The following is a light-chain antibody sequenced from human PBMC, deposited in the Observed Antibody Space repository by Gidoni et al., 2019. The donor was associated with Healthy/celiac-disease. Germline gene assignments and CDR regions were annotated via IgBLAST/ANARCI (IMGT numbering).Light chain of an antibody. CDR1: QSVRSSY. CDR3: QQYGSSPWST. J-gene: IGKJ2*01. CDR2: GAS. Sequence: EIVLTQSPGTLSLSPGERATLSCRASQSVRSSYLAWYQQKPGQAPRLLIYGASSRATGIPDRFSGSGSGTDFTLTISRLETEDFAVYYCQQYGSSPWSTFXQXTKLEIK. V-gene: IGKV3-20*01.